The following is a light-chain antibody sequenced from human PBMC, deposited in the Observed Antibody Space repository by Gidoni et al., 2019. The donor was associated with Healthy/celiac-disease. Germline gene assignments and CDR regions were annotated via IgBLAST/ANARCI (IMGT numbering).Light chain of an antibody. J-gene: IGLJ1*01. CDR2: DNN. Sequence: QSVLTQPPSVPAPPGQKVTISCSGSSSNIGNNYVSWYQQLPGTAPKLLIYDNNKRPSGIPDRFSGSKSGTSATLGITGLQTGDEADYYCGTWDSSLSAGVFGTGTKVTVL. CDR3: GTWDSSLSAGV. CDR1: SSNIGNNY. V-gene: IGLV1-51*01.